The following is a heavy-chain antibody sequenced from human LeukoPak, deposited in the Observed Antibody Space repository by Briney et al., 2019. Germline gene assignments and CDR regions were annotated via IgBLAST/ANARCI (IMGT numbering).Heavy chain of an antibody. CDR3: ARGITYYYDSSGYADY. CDR1: GGSISSAEYC. J-gene: IGHJ4*02. CDR2: ICHSGST. V-gene: IGHV4-30-4*08. Sequence: SETLSLTCTVSGGSISSAEYCWSWIRQLPGKDLEWIGYICHSGSTYYNPSLKSRVTISVDTSKNQFSLKLSSVTAADTAVYYCARGITYYYDSSGYADYWGQGTLVTVSS. D-gene: IGHD3-22*01.